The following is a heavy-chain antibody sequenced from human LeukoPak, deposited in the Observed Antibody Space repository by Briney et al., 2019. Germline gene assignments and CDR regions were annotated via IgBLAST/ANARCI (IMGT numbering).Heavy chain of an antibody. CDR2: IYYSGST. V-gene: IGHV4-30-4*08. J-gene: IGHJ5*02. Sequence: SQTLSLTCTVSGGSITSGDYYWSWIRQPPGKGLEWIGYIYYSGSTYYNPSLKSRVTISVDTSKNQFSLKLSSVTAADTAVYYCARDRFDSSTQGFDPWGQGTLVTVSS. CDR3: ARDRFDSSTQGFDP. D-gene: IGHD6-13*01. CDR1: GGSITSGDYY.